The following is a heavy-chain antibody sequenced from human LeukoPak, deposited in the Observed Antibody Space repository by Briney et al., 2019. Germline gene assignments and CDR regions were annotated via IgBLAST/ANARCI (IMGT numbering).Heavy chain of an antibody. CDR3: ARVGSTVTGTLRYYYYYYMDV. J-gene: IGHJ6*03. CDR1: GRSISSYY. CDR2: IYYSAST. Sequence: PSETLSLTCTLSGRSISSYYSSWIRQPPGKGLEWIVYIYYSASTNYHPSLKCRVTISVDTSKNQFSMKLSSVTAADTAVYYCARVGSTVTGTLRYYYYYYMDVWGQGTLVTVSS. V-gene: IGHV4-59*01. D-gene: IGHD4-11*01.